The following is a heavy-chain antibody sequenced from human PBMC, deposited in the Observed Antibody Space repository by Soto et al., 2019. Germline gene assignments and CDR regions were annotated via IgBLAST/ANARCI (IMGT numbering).Heavy chain of an antibody. CDR1: RFTFSTYE. J-gene: IGHJ4*02. V-gene: IGHV3-48*03. CDR2: ISSSGSSV. CDR3: VRYCSSTLCNGVATRTFDY. D-gene: IGHD5-12*01. Sequence: LRLSCAASRFTFSTYEMHWVRQAPGKGLEWVSCISSSGSSVYYADSVKGRFTISRDNSRNSLYLQMNSLRDEDTALYYCVRYCSSTLCNGVATRTFDYWGQGALVTVSS.